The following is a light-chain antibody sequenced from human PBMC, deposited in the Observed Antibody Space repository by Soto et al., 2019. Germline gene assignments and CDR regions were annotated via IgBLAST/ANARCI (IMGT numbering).Light chain of an antibody. CDR1: SSNIGAGFD. CDR2: VDD. Sequence: VLTQPPSVSGAPGQRVTISCTGSSSNIGAGFDVHWYQQLPGTAPKLLIYVDDSRPSGVPDRFSGSKSGSSASLAITGLQAEDEADYYCQSYDSRLTAVVFGGGTKLTVL. V-gene: IGLV1-40*01. CDR3: QSYDSRLTAVV. J-gene: IGLJ2*01.